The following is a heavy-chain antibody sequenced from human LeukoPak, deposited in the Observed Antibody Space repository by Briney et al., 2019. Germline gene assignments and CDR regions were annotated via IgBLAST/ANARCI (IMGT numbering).Heavy chain of an antibody. J-gene: IGHJ4*02. D-gene: IGHD1-26*01. CDR2: IYTRGSA. CDR1: GDSIDTNSYY. Sequence: SETLSLTCTVPGDSIDTNSYYWSWIRQSAGKGLEWIGRIYTRGSAKYHPSLGSRVTMSVDTSKNQFSLELTSVTAADTGVYYCVAGVVGRPERISWGQGSLVTVSS. CDR3: VAGVVGRPERIS. V-gene: IGHV4-61*02.